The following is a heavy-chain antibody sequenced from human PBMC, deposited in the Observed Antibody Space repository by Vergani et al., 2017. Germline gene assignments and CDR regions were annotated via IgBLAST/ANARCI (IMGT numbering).Heavy chain of an antibody. CDR3: AREDTAMVRPYYYYGMDV. CDR2: INPSGGST. CDR1: GYTLTELS. V-gene: IGHV1-46*01. Sequence: QVQLVQSGAEVKKPGASVKVSCKVSGYTLTELSMHWVRQAPGKGLEWMGIINPSGGSTSYAQKFQGRVTMTRDTSTSTVYMELSSLRSEDTAVYYCAREDTAMVRPYYYYGMDVWGQGTTVTVSS. J-gene: IGHJ6*02. D-gene: IGHD5-18*01.